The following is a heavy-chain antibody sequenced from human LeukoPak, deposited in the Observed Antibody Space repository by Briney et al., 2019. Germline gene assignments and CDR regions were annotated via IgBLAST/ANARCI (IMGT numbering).Heavy chain of an antibody. D-gene: IGHD3-10*01. J-gene: IGHJ6*02. CDR3: ARNTHYYGSGSYGMDV. CDR2: INHSGST. Sequence: SETLSLTCAVYGGSSSGYYWSWIRQPPGKGLEWIGEINHSGSTNYDPFLKSRVTISIDTSKNQFSLKLSSVTAADTAVYYCARNTHYYGSGSYGMDVWGQGTTVTVSS. V-gene: IGHV4-34*01. CDR1: GGSSSGYY.